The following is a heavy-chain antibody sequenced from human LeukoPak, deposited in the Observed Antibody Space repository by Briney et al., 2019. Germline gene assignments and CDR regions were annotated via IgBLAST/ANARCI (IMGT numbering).Heavy chain of an antibody. CDR3: ASVLYCGADCYSGRYFFDY. J-gene: IGHJ4*02. Sequence: ASVTVSSTASGYTFTIYDMHWVRQAPGQGRGWMGIINPSGDSTSYAQKFQGRVTMTRDTSTSTVYMELSILISEDTAVYYCASVLYCGADCYSGRYFFDYWGQGTLVTVSS. D-gene: IGHD2-21*02. CDR2: INPSGDST. V-gene: IGHV1-46*01. CDR1: GYTFTIYD.